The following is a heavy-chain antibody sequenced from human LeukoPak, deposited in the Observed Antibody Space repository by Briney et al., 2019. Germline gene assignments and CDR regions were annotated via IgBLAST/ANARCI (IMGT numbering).Heavy chain of an antibody. D-gene: IGHD3-10*01. Sequence: ASVKVSCKASGYTFTSYGISWVRQAPGQGLEWMGWISAYNGNTNYAQKLQGRVTMTTDTSTSTAYMELRSLRSDDTAVYYCARVGRYYYGSGKVVAAWGQGTLVTVSS. V-gene: IGHV1-18*01. J-gene: IGHJ5*02. CDR1: GYTFTSYG. CDR3: ARVGRYYYGSGKVVAA. CDR2: ISAYNGNT.